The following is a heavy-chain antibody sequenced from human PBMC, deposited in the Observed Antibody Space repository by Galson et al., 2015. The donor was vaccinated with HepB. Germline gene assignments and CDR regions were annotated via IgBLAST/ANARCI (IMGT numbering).Heavy chain of an antibody. D-gene: IGHD3-10*01. Sequence: QVQLQESGPGLVKPSQTLSLTCTVSGGSISSGDYYWSWIRQPPGKGLEWIGYIYYSGSTYYNPSLKSRVTISVDTSKNQFSLKLSSVTAADTAVYYCARDRHDYYGSGSYAYGMDVWGQGTTVTVSS. CDR3: ARDRHDYYGSGSYAYGMDV. CDR2: IYYSGST. V-gene: IGHV4-30-4*01. J-gene: IGHJ6*02. CDR1: GGSISSGDYY.